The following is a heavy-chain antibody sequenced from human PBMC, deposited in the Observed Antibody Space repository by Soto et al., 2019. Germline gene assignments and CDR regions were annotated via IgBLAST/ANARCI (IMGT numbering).Heavy chain of an antibody. V-gene: IGHV1-69*13. J-gene: IGHJ6*02. CDR1: GGTFSSYA. CDR2: IIPSFGTA. CDR3: ARAEVVVVTANLYYYYGMDV. Sequence: SVKVSCKASGGTFSSYAISWVRQAPGQGLEWMGGIIPSFGTANYAQKFQGRVTITADESTSTAYMELSSLRSEDTAVYYCARAEVVVVTANLYYYYGMDVWGQGTTVTVSS. D-gene: IGHD2-21*02.